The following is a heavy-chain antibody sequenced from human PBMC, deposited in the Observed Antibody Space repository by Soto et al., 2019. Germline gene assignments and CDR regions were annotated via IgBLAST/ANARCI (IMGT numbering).Heavy chain of an antibody. D-gene: IGHD2-8*01. Sequence: EEQLVESGGGLVQPGGSLRLSCSASGFTFSSYWMHWVRQAPGKGLVWVSRISPGGRVITYADSVKGRFTISRDNAKNPLELQMNSLRGDDTAVYYCARVPTGKYGVWNYWGQGTLVTFSS. J-gene: IGHJ4*02. V-gene: IGHV3-74*01. CDR3: ARVPTGKYGVWNY. CDR2: ISPGGRVI. CDR1: GFTFSSYW.